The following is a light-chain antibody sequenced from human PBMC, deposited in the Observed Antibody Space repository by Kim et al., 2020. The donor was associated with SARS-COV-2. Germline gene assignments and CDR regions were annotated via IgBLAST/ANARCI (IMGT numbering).Light chain of an antibody. Sequence: SPGDGATLSCRASQSVSSVHLAWYQQKRGQAPRLIIFGITRRATDIPDRFSGSGAGTDFTLTISRLEPEDSAIYYCQQYAGVPPTFGQGTKVDIK. J-gene: IGKJ1*01. CDR3: QQYAGVPPT. V-gene: IGKV3-20*01. CDR1: QSVSSVH. CDR2: GIT.